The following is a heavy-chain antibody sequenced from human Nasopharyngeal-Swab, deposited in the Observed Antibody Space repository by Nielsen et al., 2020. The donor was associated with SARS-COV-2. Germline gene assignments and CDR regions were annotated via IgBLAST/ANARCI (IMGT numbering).Heavy chain of an antibody. D-gene: IGHD1-20*01. CDR1: AFTFTNYA. J-gene: IGHJ4*02. CDR2: ISGSGTST. CDR3: ARLHRYNWNQEKFDF. Sequence: GESLKISCAASAFTFTNYAMNWVRQAPGRGLEWVSSISGSGTSTYYADSVRGRFTISRDNAKNSLYLQMNSLRAADTAVYYCARLHRYNWNQEKFDFWGQGTQVTVSS. V-gene: IGHV3-23*01.